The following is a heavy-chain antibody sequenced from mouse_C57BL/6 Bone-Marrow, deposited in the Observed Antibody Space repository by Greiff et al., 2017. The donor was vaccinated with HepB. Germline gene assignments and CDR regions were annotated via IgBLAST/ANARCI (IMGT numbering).Heavy chain of an antibody. Sequence: VQLQESGAELVRPGTSVKVSCKASGYAFTNYLIEWVKQRPGQGLEWIGVINPGSGGTNYNEKFKGKATLTADKSSSTAYMQLSSLTSEDSAVYFCARSPLFAYWGQGTLVTVSA. CDR1: GYAFTNYL. CDR3: ARSPLFAY. V-gene: IGHV1-54*01. J-gene: IGHJ3*01. CDR2: INPGSGGT.